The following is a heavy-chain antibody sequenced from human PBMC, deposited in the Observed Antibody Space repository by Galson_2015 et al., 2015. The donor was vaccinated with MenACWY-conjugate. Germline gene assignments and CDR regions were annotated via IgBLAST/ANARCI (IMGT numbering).Heavy chain of an antibody. CDR1: GYTFTSYG. Sequence: SVKVSCKASGYTFTSYGISWVRQAPGQGLEWMGWISAYNGNTNYAQKLQGRVTMTTDTSTSTAYMELRSLRSDDTAVYYCARDSLKLSKFYYGMDVWGQGTTVTVSS. CDR3: ARDSLKLSKFYYGMDV. CDR2: ISAYNGNT. V-gene: IGHV1-18*04. J-gene: IGHJ6*02. D-gene: IGHD5-18*01.